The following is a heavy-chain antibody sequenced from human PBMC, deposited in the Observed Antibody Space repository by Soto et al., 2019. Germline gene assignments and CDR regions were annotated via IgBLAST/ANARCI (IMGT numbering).Heavy chain of an antibody. Sequence: GGSLRLSCATSGFTFSSYAMSWVRQAPGKGLEWVSAISGSGGSTYYADSVKGRFTISRDNSKNTLYLQMNSLRAEDTAVYYCAKDIDIVVVPAARNWGQGTLVTVSS. CDR3: AKDIDIVVVPAARN. CDR2: ISGSGGST. V-gene: IGHV3-23*01. J-gene: IGHJ4*02. CDR1: GFTFSSYA. D-gene: IGHD2-2*01.